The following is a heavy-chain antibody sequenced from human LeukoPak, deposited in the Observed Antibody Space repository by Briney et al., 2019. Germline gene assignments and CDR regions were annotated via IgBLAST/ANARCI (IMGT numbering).Heavy chain of an antibody. D-gene: IGHD6-13*01. CDR1: GFTFSSCD. J-gene: IGHJ4*02. CDR2: ISYDGNNK. CDR3: AKRGDGRNWYVSDY. Sequence: PGGSLRLSCAASGFTFSSCDMHWVRQAPGKGLEWVAVISYDGNNKWYADSVRGRVTISRDNSKNTLYLQMNSLRAEDTAVYYCAKRGDGRNWYVSDYWGQGTLVTVSS. V-gene: IGHV3-30*18.